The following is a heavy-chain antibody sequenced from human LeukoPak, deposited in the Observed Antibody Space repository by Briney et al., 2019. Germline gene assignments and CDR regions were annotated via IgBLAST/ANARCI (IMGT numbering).Heavy chain of an antibody. CDR1: GFIFSSYG. V-gene: IGHV3-33*01. CDR3: ARASLYTYGYNY. Sequence: GGSLRLSCAASGFIFSSYGMHWVRQAPGKGLEWVAVIWYDGSKTYYADSVQGRFTVSRDNSKNMLYLQMNSLRAEDTALYYCARASLYTYGYNYWGQGTLVTVSS. J-gene: IGHJ4*02. D-gene: IGHD5-18*01. CDR2: IWYDGSKT.